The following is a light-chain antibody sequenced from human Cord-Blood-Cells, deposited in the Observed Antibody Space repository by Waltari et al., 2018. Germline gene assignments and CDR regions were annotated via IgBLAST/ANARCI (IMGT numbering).Light chain of an antibody. CDR1: QSVSSSY. J-gene: IGKJ3*01. V-gene: IGKV3-20*01. Sequence: EIVLTQSPGTLSLSPGERATLSCRASQSVSSSYLAWYQQKPGQAPRLLIYGASSRATGIPDRFSGSGSGTDFTLTISRLEPEDFAEYYCQQYGSSPPAFGPGTKVDIK. CDR3: QQYGSSPPA. CDR2: GAS.